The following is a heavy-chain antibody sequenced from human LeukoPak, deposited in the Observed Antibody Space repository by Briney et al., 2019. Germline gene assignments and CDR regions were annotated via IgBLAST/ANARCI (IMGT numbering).Heavy chain of an antibody. CDR1: GFTFSDYW. D-gene: IGHD1-26*01. Sequence: GGPLRLSCEASGFTFSDYWMTWVRQVPGKGLEWVANIRQDGSEKYYVDSVKGRFTISRDNAKKSLYLQMNRLRAEDTAVYYCARDSGSYYGLNAFDIWGQGKIVTVSS. CDR2: IRQDGSEK. CDR3: ARDSGSYYGLNAFDI. V-gene: IGHV3-7*01. J-gene: IGHJ3*02.